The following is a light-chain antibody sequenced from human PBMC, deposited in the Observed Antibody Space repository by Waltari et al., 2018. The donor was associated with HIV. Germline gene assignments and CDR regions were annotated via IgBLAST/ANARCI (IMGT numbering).Light chain of an antibody. CDR1: SSDIGGYNY. CDR3: FSYRSSSSFAV. J-gene: IGLJ1*01. Sequence: QSALTQPASVSGPPGQSITIYCTGTSSDIGGYNYVYWYQQYPGKAPRLIIYEVTRRPAGISNRFSGSKSGNTASLTISGLQTEDEAEYYCFSYRSSSSFAVFGTCTKVSVL. CDR2: EVT. V-gene: IGLV2-14*01.